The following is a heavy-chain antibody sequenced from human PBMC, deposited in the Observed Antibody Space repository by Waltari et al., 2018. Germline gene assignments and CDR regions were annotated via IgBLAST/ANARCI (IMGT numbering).Heavy chain of an antibody. D-gene: IGHD3-10*01. CDR3: ARVDLWFGELSGAFDI. J-gene: IGHJ3*02. Sequence: EVQLVESGGGLIQPGGSLRLSCAASGFTVSSNYMSWVRQAPGKGLEWVSVIYSGGSTYYADSVKGRFTISRDNSKNTLYLQMNSLRAEDTAVYYCARVDLWFGELSGAFDIWGQGTMVTVSS. CDR2: IYSGGST. V-gene: IGHV3-53*01. CDR1: GFTVSSNY.